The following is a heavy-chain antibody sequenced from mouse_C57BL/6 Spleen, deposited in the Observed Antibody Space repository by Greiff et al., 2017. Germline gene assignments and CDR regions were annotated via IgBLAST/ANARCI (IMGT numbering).Heavy chain of an antibody. CDR3: ARRDSNHWYFDV. Sequence: EVQVVESGGDLVKPGGSLKLSCAASGFTFSSYGMSWVRQTPDKRLEWVATISSGGSYTYYPDSVKGRFTISRDNAKNTLYLQMSSLKSEDTAMYYCARRDSNHWYFDVWGTGTTVTVSA. V-gene: IGHV5-6*01. J-gene: IGHJ1*03. CDR1: GFTFSSYG. D-gene: IGHD2-5*01. CDR2: ISSGGSYT.